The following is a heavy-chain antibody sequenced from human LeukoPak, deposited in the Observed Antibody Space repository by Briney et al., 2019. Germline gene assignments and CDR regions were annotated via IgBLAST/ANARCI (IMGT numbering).Heavy chain of an antibody. CDR2: IYYSGST. D-gene: IGHD3-16*02. V-gene: IGHV4-59*01. CDR3: ARGTYDYIWGSYRLGYFDY. Sequence: PSETLSLTCTVSGGSISSYYWSWIRQPPGKGLEWIGYIYYSGSTNYNPFLKSRVTISVDTSKNQFSLKLSSVTAADTAVYYCARGTYDYIWGSYRLGYFDYWGQGTLVTVSS. CDR1: GGSISSYY. J-gene: IGHJ4*02.